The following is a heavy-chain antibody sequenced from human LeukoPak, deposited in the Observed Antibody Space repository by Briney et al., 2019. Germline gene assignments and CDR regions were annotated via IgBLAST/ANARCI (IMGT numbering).Heavy chain of an antibody. J-gene: IGHJ4*02. D-gene: IGHD6-25*01. CDR1: GFTFSNAW. CDR2: VKSKPDGGTT. V-gene: IGHV3-15*01. CDR3: TTRGDAVSSAFNY. Sequence: GGSLRLSCAASGFTFSNAWMNWVRQAPGKGLEWVGRVKSKPDGGTTAYAAPVKGRFTISRDDSKNTVSLQMISLKAEDTAVHYCTTRGDAVSSAFNYWGQGTLVTVSS.